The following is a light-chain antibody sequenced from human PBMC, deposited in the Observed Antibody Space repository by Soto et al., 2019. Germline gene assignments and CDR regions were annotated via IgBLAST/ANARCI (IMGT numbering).Light chain of an antibody. CDR2: KAS. CDR1: QSISSW. J-gene: IGKJ1*01. Sequence: DIQMTQSPSTLSASVGDRVTITCRASQSISSWLAWYQQKPGKAPKLLIYKASSLETGVPSRFSGSGSGTEFTLTNRSLQPDDFATYYGQQYNSYSTFGQGTKVEIK. CDR3: QQYNSYST. V-gene: IGKV1-5*03.